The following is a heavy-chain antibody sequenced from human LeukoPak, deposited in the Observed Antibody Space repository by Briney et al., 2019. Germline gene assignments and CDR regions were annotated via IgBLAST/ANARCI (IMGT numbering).Heavy chain of an antibody. CDR1: GGSISSGGYY. V-gene: IGHV4-31*03. D-gene: IGHD6-19*01. CDR3: ARLRGSSGWYYFDS. Sequence: SQTLSLTCTVSGGSISSGGYYWSWIRQHPGKGLEWIGYIYYSGSTYYNPSLKSRVTISVDTSKNQFSLKLSSVTAADTAVYYCARLRGSSGWYYFDSWGQGTLVTVSS. CDR2: IYYSGST. J-gene: IGHJ4*02.